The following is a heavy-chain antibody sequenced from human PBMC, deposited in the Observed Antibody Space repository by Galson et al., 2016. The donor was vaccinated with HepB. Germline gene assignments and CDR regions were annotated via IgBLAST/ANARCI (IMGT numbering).Heavy chain of an antibody. CDR2: IYWDDDK. J-gene: IGHJ4*02. CDR3: AHRPPRGLGGDHFDS. V-gene: IGHV2-5*02. Sequence: PALVKPTQTLTLTCTFSGFSLSTDGVGVGWIRQPPGKALEWLSLIYWDDDKRYSPSLESRLTVTKDTSKNQVVLTMTNMDPVDTATYYCAHRPPRGLGGDHFDSWGQGTLVTVSS. CDR1: GFSLSTDGVG. D-gene: IGHD3-10*01.